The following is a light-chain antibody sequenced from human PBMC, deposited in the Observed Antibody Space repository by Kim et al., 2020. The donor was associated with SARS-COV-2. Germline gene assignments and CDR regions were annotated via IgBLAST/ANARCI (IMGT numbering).Light chain of an antibody. CDR2: GKN. J-gene: IGLJ2*01. V-gene: IGLV3-19*01. CDR3: NSRDSNDNVV. CDR1: SLRSYY. Sequence: VALGQTVRITCQGDSLRSYYATRYQQKPGQAPIVVIYGKNNRPSVIPDRFSGSSSGNTASLTITGTQAGDEADYYCNSRDSNDNVVFGGGTQLTVL.